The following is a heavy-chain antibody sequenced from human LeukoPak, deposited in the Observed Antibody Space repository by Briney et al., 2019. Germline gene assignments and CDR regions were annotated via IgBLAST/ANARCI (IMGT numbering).Heavy chain of an antibody. D-gene: IGHD3-10*01. J-gene: IGHJ5*02. CDR3: ARALQVYYGSGSSYWFDP. CDR2: ISAYNGNT. CDR1: GYTFTSYG. Sequence: ASVKVSCKASGYTFTSYGISWVRQAPGQGLEWMGWISAYNGNTNYAQKLQGRVTMTTDTSTSTAYMELRSLRSDDTAVYYCARALQVYYGSGSSYWFDPWGQGTLVTVSS. V-gene: IGHV1-18*01.